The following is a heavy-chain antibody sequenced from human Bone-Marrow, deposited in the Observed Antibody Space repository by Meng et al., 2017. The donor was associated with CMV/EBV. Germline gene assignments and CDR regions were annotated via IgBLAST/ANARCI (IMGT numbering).Heavy chain of an antibody. CDR3: ARWAYYDSWSGSCGHYFDY. CDR1: GFTFSSYA. V-gene: IGHV3-48*03. D-gene: IGHD3-3*01. Sequence: GESLKISCEASGFTFSSYAMSWVRQAPGKGLEWVSYISSSGSTIYYADSVKGRFTISRDNAKNSLYLQMNSLIAEDTAVYYCARWAYYDSWSGSCGHYFDYWGQGTLVTVSS. J-gene: IGHJ4*02. CDR2: ISSSGSTI.